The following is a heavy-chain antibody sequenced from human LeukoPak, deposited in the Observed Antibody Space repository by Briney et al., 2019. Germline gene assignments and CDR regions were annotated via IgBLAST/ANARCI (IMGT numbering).Heavy chain of an antibody. Sequence: GGSLRISCAASGFTSSNYWMSWVRQAPGKGLEWVANIKQDGSEKYYVDSVKGRFTISRDNAKNSLYLQMNSLRAEDTAVYYCARDRGSSGWYEFDHWGQGTLVTVSS. J-gene: IGHJ4*02. CDR2: IKQDGSEK. D-gene: IGHD6-19*01. CDR1: GFTSSNYW. CDR3: ARDRGSSGWYEFDH. V-gene: IGHV3-7*01.